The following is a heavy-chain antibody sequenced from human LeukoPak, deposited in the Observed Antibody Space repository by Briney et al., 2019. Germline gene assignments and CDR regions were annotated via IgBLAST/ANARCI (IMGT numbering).Heavy chain of an antibody. CDR2: IYSGGST. CDR1: GFTFNNHD. V-gene: IGHV3-66*01. Sequence: GRSLRLSCAASGFTFNNHDMHWVRQAPGKGLEWVSVIYSGGSTYYADSVKGRFTISRDNSKNTLFLQMNSLRAGDTAVYYCARGTVTMVDYWGQGTLVTVSS. CDR3: ARGTVTMVDY. J-gene: IGHJ4*02. D-gene: IGHD3-10*01.